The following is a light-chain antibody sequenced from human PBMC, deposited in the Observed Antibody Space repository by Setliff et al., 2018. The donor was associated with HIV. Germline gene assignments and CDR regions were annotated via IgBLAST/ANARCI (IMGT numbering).Light chain of an antibody. Sequence: QSVLTQPASVSGSPGQSITISCTGTSSDVGRYNLVSWYQQYPGKAPKLMIYQATKRPSGVSNRFPGSKSGNTASLTISGLQAEDEADYYCCSNTGSNTYVFGSGTKVTVL. CDR1: SSDVGRYNL. V-gene: IGLV2-23*01. CDR3: CSNTGSNTYV. CDR2: QAT. J-gene: IGLJ1*01.